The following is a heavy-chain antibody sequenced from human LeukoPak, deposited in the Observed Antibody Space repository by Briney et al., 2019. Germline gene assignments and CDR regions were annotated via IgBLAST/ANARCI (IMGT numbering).Heavy chain of an antibody. Sequence: SETLSLTCAVYGGSFSGYYWSWIRQPPGKGLEWIGEINHSGSTNYNPSLKSRVTISVDTSKNQFSLKLSSVTAADTAVYYCARHIVVVTSHYYYYYMDVWGKGTTVTVSS. CDR3: ARHIVVVTSHYYYYYMDV. D-gene: IGHD2-21*02. J-gene: IGHJ6*03. CDR2: INHSGST. V-gene: IGHV4-34*01. CDR1: GGSFSGYY.